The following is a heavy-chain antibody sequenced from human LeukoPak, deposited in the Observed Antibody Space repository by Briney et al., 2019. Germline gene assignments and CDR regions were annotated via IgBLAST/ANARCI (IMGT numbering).Heavy chain of an antibody. CDR1: GGSISSYY. J-gene: IGHJ4*02. CDR3: ARHSDSSGWTAEFDY. V-gene: IGHV4-59*08. Sequence: SETLSLTCTVSGGSISSYYWSWIRQPPGKGLEWIGYIYYSGSTNYNPSLKSRVTISVDTSKNQFSLKLSSVTAADTAVYYCARHSDSSGWTAEFDYWGQGTLVTVSS. D-gene: IGHD6-19*01. CDR2: IYYSGST.